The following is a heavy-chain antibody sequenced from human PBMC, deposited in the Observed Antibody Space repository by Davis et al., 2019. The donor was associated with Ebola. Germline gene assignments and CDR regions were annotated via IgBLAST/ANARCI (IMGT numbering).Heavy chain of an antibody. CDR2: MNPNSGNT. CDR1: GYTFTSYD. CDR3: ARVSHDYSNYVGNWFDP. Sequence: ASVKVSCKASGYTFTSYDINWVRQATGQGLEWMGWMNPNSGNTGYAQKFQGRVTITADESTSTAYMELSSLRSVDTAVYYCARVSHDYSNYVGNWFDPWGQGTLVTVSS. J-gene: IGHJ5*02. V-gene: IGHV1-8*01. D-gene: IGHD4-11*01.